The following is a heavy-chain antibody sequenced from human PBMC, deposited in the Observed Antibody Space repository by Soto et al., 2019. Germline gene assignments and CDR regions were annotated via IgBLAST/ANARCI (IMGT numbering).Heavy chain of an antibody. D-gene: IGHD3-16*01. Sequence: TSETLSLTCTVSGGSISSSTYYWGWMRQPPGKGLEWIAYIFYGGSTNYNPSLKSRVTISVDTSKNQFSLKLSSVTAADTAVYYCARRYGWAFDIWGQGTMVTVS. CDR1: GGSISSSTYY. J-gene: IGHJ3*02. CDR2: IFYGGST. CDR3: ARRYGWAFDI. V-gene: IGHV4-61*05.